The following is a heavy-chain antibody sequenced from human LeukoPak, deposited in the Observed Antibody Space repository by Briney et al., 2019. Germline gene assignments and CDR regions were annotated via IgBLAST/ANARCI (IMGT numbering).Heavy chain of an antibody. CDR3: ERDWSWEVDY. D-gene: IGHD1-26*01. CDR1: GFTFSRYA. J-gene: IGHJ4*02. CDR2: LGVSVSGYGGST. V-gene: IGHV3-23*01. Sequence: GGSLRLSCAAFGFTFSRYAMSWVRQAPGKGLEWVSALGVSVSGYGGSTYYADSVKGRFTISTDNSKNTLYLQMNSLRAEDTTVYYWERDWSWEVDYWGQGTLVTVSS.